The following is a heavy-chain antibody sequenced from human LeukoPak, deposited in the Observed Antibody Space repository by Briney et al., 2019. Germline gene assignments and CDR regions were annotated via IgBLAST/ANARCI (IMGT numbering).Heavy chain of an antibody. J-gene: IGHJ2*01. D-gene: IGHD6-19*01. CDR2: IYNSENT. V-gene: IGHV4-4*09. Sequence: SETLSLTCTVSGGSVRSYYWSWIRQPPGKGLEWIGYIYNSENTKYNSSLMSRVTMSLDTSKNQVFLKLSSVTAADTAVYCARFHSGPSGWYVLWYFDLWGRGTLVTVSS. CDR1: GGSVRSYY. CDR3: ARFHSGPSGWYVLWYFDL.